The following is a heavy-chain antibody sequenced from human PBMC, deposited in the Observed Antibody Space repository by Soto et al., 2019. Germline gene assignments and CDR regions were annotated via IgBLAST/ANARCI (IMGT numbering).Heavy chain of an antibody. J-gene: IGHJ6*01. D-gene: IGHD3-10*01. CDR3: AGSSLYGMDV. CDR2: IYYSGNT. Sequence: SETLSFTCSVSGGSISSGDCYWSGIRQPPGKGLEWIGNIYYSGNTYYKPSLKSRLIISIDTSKNRSSPKVGSVTAADTAVYYCAGSSLYGMDVWGQGTTVT. V-gene: IGHV4-30-4*01. CDR1: GGSISSGDCY.